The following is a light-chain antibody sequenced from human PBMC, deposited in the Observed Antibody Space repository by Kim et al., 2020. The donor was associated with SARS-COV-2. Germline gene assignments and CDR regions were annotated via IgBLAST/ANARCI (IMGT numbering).Light chain of an antibody. J-gene: IGKJ1*01. Sequence: DIQMTQSPSTLSASLGDRVTMTCRASKSIGTWLAWYQQKPGKAPRLLIYKASVLEVGVPSRFSGSRSGTAFTLTINSLQPDDFATYYCQHFDNYWWTFGQGTKVDIK. CDR1: KSIGTW. CDR2: KAS. V-gene: IGKV1-5*03. CDR3: QHFDNYWWT.